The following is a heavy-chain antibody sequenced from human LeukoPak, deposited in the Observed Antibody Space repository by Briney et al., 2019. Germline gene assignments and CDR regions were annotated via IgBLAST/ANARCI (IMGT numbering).Heavy chain of an antibody. Sequence: GGSLRLSCAVSGLTFSNHALSWVRQAPGKGLEWVSAISGRDESTYYADSVKGRFTISKDNCKSPLYLPMSRLRAEDTAVYHCAKVTGTTNYWGQGTLVTVSS. CDR3: AKVTGTTNY. D-gene: IGHD1-1*01. CDR1: GLTFSNHA. CDR2: ISGRDEST. J-gene: IGHJ4*02. V-gene: IGHV3-23*01.